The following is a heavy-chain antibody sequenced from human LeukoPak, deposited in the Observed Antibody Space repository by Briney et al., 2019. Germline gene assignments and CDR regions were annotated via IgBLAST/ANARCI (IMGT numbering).Heavy chain of an antibody. CDR3: ARSPHILTGENFDF. CDR2: INVNSGGT. V-gene: IGHV1-2*02. D-gene: IGHD3-9*01. J-gene: IGHJ4*02. CDR1: GYTFTKYG. Sequence: ASVKVSCKASGYTFTKYGVYWVRQAPGQGLEWMGWINVNSGGTNYAQKFYARVTMTRDTSISTAYMELSRLRSDDTAVFYCARSPHILTGENFDFWGQGTLVTVSS.